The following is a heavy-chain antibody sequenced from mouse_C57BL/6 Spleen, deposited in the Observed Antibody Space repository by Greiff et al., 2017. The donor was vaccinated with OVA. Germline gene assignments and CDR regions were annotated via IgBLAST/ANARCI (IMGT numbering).Heavy chain of an antibody. V-gene: IGHV1-78*01. CDR1: GYTFTDHT. CDR2: IYPRDGST. Sequence: VKLMESDAELVKPGASVKISCKVSGYTFTDHTIHWMKQRPEQGLEWIGYIYPRDGSTKYNEKFKGKATLTADKSSSTAYMQLNSLTSEDSAVYFCARRRIYYGNYAFAYWGQGTLVTVSA. J-gene: IGHJ3*01. CDR3: ARRRIYYGNYAFAY. D-gene: IGHD2-1*01.